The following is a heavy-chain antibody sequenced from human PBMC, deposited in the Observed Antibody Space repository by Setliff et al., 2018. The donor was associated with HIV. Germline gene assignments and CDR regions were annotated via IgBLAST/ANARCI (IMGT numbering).Heavy chain of an antibody. CDR3: VLGGLSSGWGVN. J-gene: IGHJ4*02. CDR2: ISYDGSNK. V-gene: IGHV3-30-3*01. D-gene: IGHD6-19*01. CDR1: GFTFSNYA. Sequence: GGSLRLSCAASGFTFSNYAMHWVRQAPGKGLEWVAVISYDGSNKYYADSVKGRFTISRDNSKNTLYLQMNSLRVEDTAVYYCVLGGLSSGWGVNWGQGTLVTVSS.